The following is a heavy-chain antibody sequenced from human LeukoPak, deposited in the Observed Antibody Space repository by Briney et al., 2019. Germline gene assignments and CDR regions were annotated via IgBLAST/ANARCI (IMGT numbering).Heavy chain of an antibody. V-gene: IGHV3-30*04. CDR3: ARAIKAVAGTFHRDYYFDY. D-gene: IGHD6-19*01. Sequence: GGSLRLSCAAPGFTFSSYVMHWVRQAPGKGLEWVAVISYDGSNKYYADSVKGRFTISRDNSKNTLYLQMNSLRAEDTAVCYCARAIKAVAGTFHRDYYFDYWGQGTLVTVSS. J-gene: IGHJ4*02. CDR2: ISYDGSNK. CDR1: GFTFSSYV.